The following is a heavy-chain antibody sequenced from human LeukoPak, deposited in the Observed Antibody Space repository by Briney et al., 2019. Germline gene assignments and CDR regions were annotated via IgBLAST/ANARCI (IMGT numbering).Heavy chain of an antibody. CDR3: GKKGGA. CDR2: ISGSGGST. Sequence: GGSLRLSCAASGFTFSSYAMSWVRQAPGKGLEWVSAISGSGGSTYYADSLGGRFTISRDNSKDMVYLQMNSLKVEDTATYYCGKKGGAWGQGTKVTVSS. CDR1: GFTFSSYA. D-gene: IGHD3-16*01. V-gene: IGHV3-23*01. J-gene: IGHJ5*02.